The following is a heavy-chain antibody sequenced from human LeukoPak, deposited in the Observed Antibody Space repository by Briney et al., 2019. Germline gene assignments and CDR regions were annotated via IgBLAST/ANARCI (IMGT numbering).Heavy chain of an antibody. Sequence: PSETLSPTCTVSGGSISSYYWSWIRQPAGKGLEWIGRIYTSGSTNYNPSLKSRVTMSVDTSKNQFSLKLSSVTAADTAVYYCARTYYDFWSGLSGYYYYMDVWGKGTTVTVSS. D-gene: IGHD3-3*01. J-gene: IGHJ6*03. CDR3: ARTYYDFWSGLSGYYYYMDV. CDR2: IYTSGST. V-gene: IGHV4-4*07. CDR1: GGSISSYY.